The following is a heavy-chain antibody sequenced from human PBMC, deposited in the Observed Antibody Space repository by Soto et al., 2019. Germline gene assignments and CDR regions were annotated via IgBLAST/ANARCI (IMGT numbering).Heavy chain of an antibody. Sequence: ASVKVSCKASGYTFTSYDINWVRQATGQGLEWMGWMNPNSGNTGYAQKFQGRVTMTRNTSISTAYMELSSLRSEDTAVYYCAGGVLRPLDGAHYYMDVWGKGTTVTVSS. D-gene: IGHD3-3*01. CDR1: GYTFTSYD. CDR2: MNPNSGNT. CDR3: AGGVLRPLDGAHYYMDV. V-gene: IGHV1-8*01. J-gene: IGHJ6*03.